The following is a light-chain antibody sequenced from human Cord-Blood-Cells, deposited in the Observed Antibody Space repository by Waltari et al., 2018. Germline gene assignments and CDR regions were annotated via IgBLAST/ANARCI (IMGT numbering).Light chain of an antibody. Sequence: LVMTHSPATLSVSPGERATISCRASHSVSSNLARYQQKPGQSPRPLIYGASPRATGIPARFSGSGSGTEFPLTISTLHSEDFAVYSWQQYNNWPPITFSQRTRLSIK. CDR1: HSVSSN. CDR2: GAS. V-gene: IGKV3-15*01. J-gene: IGKJ5*01. CDR3: QQYNNWPPIT.